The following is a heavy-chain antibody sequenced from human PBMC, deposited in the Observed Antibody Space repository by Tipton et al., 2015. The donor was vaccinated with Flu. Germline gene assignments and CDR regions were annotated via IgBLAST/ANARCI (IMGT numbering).Heavy chain of an antibody. CDR3: ARTHDYGDPGGQH. J-gene: IGHJ1*01. CDR1: GGSLSSFY. V-gene: IGHV4-4*07. Sequence: TLSLTCTVSGGSLSSFYWSWIRQPAGKGLEWIGRIYTSGSTNYNPSLKSRVTISVDTSKNQFSLKLSSVTAADTAVYCCARTHDYGDPGGQHWGQGTLVTVSS. D-gene: IGHD4-17*01. CDR2: IYTSGST.